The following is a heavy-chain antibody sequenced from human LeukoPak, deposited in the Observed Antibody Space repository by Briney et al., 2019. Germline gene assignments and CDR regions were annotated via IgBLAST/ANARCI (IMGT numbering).Heavy chain of an antibody. CDR2: INHSGST. CDR1: GGSFSGYY. J-gene: IGHJ3*02. D-gene: IGHD3-3*01. V-gene: IGHV4-34*01. CDR3: ARGDYDFWSGPSIGAFDI. Sequence: PSETLSLTCAVYGGSFSGYYWSWIRQPPGKGLEWIGEINHSGSTNYNPSLKSRVTISVDTSKNQFSLKLSSVTAADTAVYYCARGDYDFWSGPSIGAFDIWGQGTMVTVSS.